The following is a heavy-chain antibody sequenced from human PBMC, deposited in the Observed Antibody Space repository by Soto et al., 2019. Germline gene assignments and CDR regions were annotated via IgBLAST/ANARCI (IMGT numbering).Heavy chain of an antibody. CDR1: GFTFSSYE. CDR2: ISSSGSTI. D-gene: IGHD3-10*01. V-gene: IGHV3-48*03. Sequence: GGSLRLSCAASGFTFSSYEMNWVRQAPGKGLEWASYISSSGSTIYYADSVKGRFTISRDNAKNSLYLQMNSLRAEDTAVYYCARVRVRTFFDIWGQGTMVTVSS. J-gene: IGHJ3*02. CDR3: ARVRVRTFFDI.